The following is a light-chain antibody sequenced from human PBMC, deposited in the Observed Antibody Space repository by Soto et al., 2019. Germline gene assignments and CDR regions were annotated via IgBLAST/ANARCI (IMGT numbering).Light chain of an antibody. J-gene: IGKJ2*01. CDR2: TIS. CDR3: MQRIEFPFT. CDR1: QSLLDSDDGNTY. Sequence: DMVMTQTPLSLPVTPGEPASISCRSSQSLLDSDDGNTYLDWYLQKPGQSPQRLIYTISYRASGVPDRFSGSGSGTDFTLKISRVEAEDVGVYSCMQRIEFPFTFGQGTKLAIK. V-gene: IGKV2-40*01.